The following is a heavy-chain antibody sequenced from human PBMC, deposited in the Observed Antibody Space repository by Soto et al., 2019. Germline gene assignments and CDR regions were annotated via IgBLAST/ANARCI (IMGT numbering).Heavy chain of an antibody. CDR2: FHYNGDT. J-gene: IGHJ4*02. CDR3: ARGMSGIPLWFPHYFDY. D-gene: IGHD5-18*01. CDR1: AAYIRATNFY. Sequence: QLQLQESGPGLVKPSETVSLTCSVPAAYIRATNFYWGWIRQPPGKGLEWIGSFHYNGDTYSNPSFGTRFTMSVDTSKRELSLILTSVTAADTAVYYCARGMSGIPLWFPHYFDYWGQGTLVTVSS. V-gene: IGHV4-39*01.